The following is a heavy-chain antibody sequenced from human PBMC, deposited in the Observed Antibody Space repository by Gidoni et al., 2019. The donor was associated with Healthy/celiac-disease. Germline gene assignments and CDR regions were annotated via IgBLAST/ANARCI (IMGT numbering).Heavy chain of an antibody. D-gene: IGHD3-9*01. CDR2: LIPIFGTA. CDR3: ASGGDILTGYYLYYYYYGMDV. V-gene: IGHV1-69*06. Sequence: QVQLVQSGAEVKKPGSSVKVSCKASGGTFSSYAISWVRQAPGQGLEWMGGLIPIFGTANYAQKFQGRVTITADKSTSTAYMELSSLRSEDTAVYYCASGGDILTGYYLYYYYYGMDVWGQGTTVTVSS. J-gene: IGHJ6*02. CDR1: GGTFSSYA.